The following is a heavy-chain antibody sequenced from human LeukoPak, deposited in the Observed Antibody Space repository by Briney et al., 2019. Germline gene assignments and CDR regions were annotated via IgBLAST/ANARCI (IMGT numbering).Heavy chain of an antibody. CDR1: GGSISSSNW. J-gene: IGHJ6*02. D-gene: IGHD3-10*01. Sequence: SETLSLTCAVSGGSISSSNWWSWVRQPPGKGLEWIGEIYHSGSTNYNPSLKSRVTISVDTPKNQFSLKLSSVTAADTAVYYCAKFGDPIPYGMDVWGQGTTVTVSS. CDR3: AKFGDPIPYGMDV. CDR2: IYHSGST. V-gene: IGHV4-4*02.